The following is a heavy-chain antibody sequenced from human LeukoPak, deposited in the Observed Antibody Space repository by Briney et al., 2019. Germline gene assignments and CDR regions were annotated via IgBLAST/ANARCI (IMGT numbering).Heavy chain of an antibody. D-gene: IGHD6-19*01. CDR2: IYYSGST. CDR1: GGSISSYY. CDR3: AREGRSSGWYDY. Sequence: SGTLSLTCTVSGGSISSYYWSWIRQPPGKGLEWIGYIYYSGSTNYNPSLKSRVTISVDTSKNQFSLKLSSVTAADTAVYYCAREGRSSGWYDYWGQGTLVTVSS. V-gene: IGHV4-59*01. J-gene: IGHJ4*02.